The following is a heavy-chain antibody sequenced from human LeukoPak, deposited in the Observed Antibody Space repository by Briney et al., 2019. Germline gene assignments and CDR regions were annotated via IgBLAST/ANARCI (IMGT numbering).Heavy chain of an antibody. Sequence: ASVKVSCKASGYSFTGYYMHWVRQAPGQGLEWMGWINPNSGGTNYAQKFQGRVTMTRDTSISTVHIELSRLISDDTAVYYCARRGAYFDYWGQGTLVAVSS. CDR1: GYSFTGYY. V-gene: IGHV1-2*02. D-gene: IGHD4-17*01. CDR2: INPNSGGT. CDR3: ARRGAYFDY. J-gene: IGHJ4*02.